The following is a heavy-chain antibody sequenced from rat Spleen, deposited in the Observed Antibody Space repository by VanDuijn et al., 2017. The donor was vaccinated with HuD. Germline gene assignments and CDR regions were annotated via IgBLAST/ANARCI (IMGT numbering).Heavy chain of an antibody. V-gene: IGHV5-27*01. D-gene: IGHD1-10*01. CDR1: GFTFSDYY. CDR3: ATRDNNFGWFAY. Sequence: EVQLVESDGGLVQPGRSLKLSCAASGFTFSDYYMAWVRQAPTKGLEWVAYISSGGGSTYYRDSVKGRFTISRANAKSTLNLQMDSLRSEDTATYYCATRDNNFGWFAYWGQGTLVTVSS. J-gene: IGHJ3*01. CDR2: ISSGGGST.